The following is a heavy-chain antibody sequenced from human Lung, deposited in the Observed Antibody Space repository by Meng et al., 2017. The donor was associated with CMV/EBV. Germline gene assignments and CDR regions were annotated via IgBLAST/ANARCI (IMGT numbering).Heavy chain of an antibody. D-gene: IGHD2-21*01. V-gene: IGHV4-30-4*01. CDR1: GGSMSSGNYY. CDR2: IHHSGSA. Sequence: QESGPGLLEPSQSLSLTCTVPGGSMSSGNYYWSWIRQPPGKVLEWIGYIHHSGSAYYNPSLKSRVSISVDKSKNQFSLNLNSMTAADTAVYYCASFDHIPRRNYFDYWDQGTLVTVSS. CDR3: ASFDHIPRRNYFDY. J-gene: IGHJ4*02.